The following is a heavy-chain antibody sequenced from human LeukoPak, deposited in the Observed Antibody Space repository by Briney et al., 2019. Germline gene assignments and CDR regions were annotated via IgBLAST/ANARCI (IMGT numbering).Heavy chain of an antibody. D-gene: IGHD6-13*01. CDR2: IIPIFGTA. Sequence: GASVKVSCKASGGTFSSYAISWVRQAPGQGLEWMGGIIPIFGTANYAQKFQGRVTITADESTSTAYMELSSLRSEDTAVYYCARDDSSSWFYLYYYYGMDVWGQGTTVTVSS. V-gene: IGHV1-69*01. CDR3: ARDDSSSWFYLYYYYGMDV. J-gene: IGHJ6*02. CDR1: GGTFSSYA.